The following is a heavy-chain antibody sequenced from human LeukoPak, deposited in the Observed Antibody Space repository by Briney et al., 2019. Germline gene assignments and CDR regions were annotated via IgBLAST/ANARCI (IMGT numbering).Heavy chain of an antibody. CDR1: GFTFSSYS. J-gene: IGHJ4*02. CDR2: ITSPVGRM. CDR3: ATDGRSSGWYGFDY. Sequence: GGSLRLSCAASGFTFSSYSMNWVRQAPGKGLEWVSSITSPVGRMYYADSLKGRITISRDNARSTLYLQMNSLRAEDTAVYYCATDGRSSGWYGFDYWGQGILVTVSS. D-gene: IGHD6-19*01. V-gene: IGHV3-21*01.